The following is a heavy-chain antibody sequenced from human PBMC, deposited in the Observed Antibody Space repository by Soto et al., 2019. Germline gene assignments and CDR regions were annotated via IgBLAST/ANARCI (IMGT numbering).Heavy chain of an antibody. CDR1: GGTFRRYT. V-gene: IGHV1-69*02. Sequence: QVQLVQSGAEVKKPGSSVKVSCKASGGTFRRYTFSWVRQAPGQGLEWMGRIIPMLGIANYAQKFQGRVTITADKYTSTVYMELSSLRSEDTDVYYCANRGYSYGFVIYWGQGTLFTVSS. CDR3: ANRGYSYGFVIY. CDR2: IIPMLGIA. J-gene: IGHJ4*02. D-gene: IGHD5-18*01.